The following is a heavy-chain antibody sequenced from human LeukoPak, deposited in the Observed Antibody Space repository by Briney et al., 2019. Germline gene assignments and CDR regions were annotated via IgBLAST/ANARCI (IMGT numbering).Heavy chain of an antibody. Sequence: SQTLSLTSALSADSFSSNTATWTWLRQSPSRGLEWLGRTYYRSTWYTDYAVSVKSRITITPDTSKNQFSLQLNSVTPEDTAVYYCARERGSPTWFDYWGQGTLVTVSS. CDR1: ADSFSSNTAT. J-gene: IGHJ5*01. CDR2: TYYRSTWYT. D-gene: IGHD1-26*01. CDR3: ARERGSPTWFDY. V-gene: IGHV6-1*01.